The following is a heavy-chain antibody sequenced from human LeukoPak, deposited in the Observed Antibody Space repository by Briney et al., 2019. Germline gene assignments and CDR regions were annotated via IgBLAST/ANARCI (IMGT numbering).Heavy chain of an antibody. CDR2: ISSSSSYI. Sequence: GGSLRLSCAASGFTFSSYSMYWVRQAPGKGLEWVSSISSSSSYIYYADSVKGRFTISRDNAKNSLYLQMNSLRAEETAVYYCARGAFARGYFDYWGQGTLVTVSS. J-gene: IGHJ4*02. CDR1: GFTFSSYS. CDR3: ARGAFARGYFDY. D-gene: IGHD6-13*01. V-gene: IGHV3-21*01.